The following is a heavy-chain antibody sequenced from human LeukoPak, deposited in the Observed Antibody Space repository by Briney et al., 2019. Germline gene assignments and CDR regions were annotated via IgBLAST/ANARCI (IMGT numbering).Heavy chain of an antibody. J-gene: IGHJ4*02. CDR1: GYTFTSYF. CDR3: VRDLRYCTNVNCFSKASRLGF. D-gene: IGHD2-8*01. Sequence: ASVKVSCKASGYTFTSYFMHWVRQAPGQGLEWMGIINPSDGSTRYAQKFQGRVTMTRDTSTRTFYMELSSLRSEDTAVYYCVRDLRYCTNVNCFSKASRLGFWGQGALVSVSS. CDR2: INPSDGST. V-gene: IGHV1-46*01.